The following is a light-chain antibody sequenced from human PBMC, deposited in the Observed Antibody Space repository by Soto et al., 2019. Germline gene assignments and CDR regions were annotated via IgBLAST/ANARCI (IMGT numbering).Light chain of an antibody. CDR3: ATRDDSLNGFDV. J-gene: IGLJ1*01. V-gene: IGLV1-47*01. Sequence: QSVLTQPPSASGTPGQGVTISCSGSTSNIGSNYVYWYQQLPGTAPKLLIYRNNQRPSGVPDRFSGSKSGTSASLAISGLRSDDESDYFCATRDDSLNGFDVFGTGTKVTVL. CDR2: RNN. CDR1: TSNIGSNY.